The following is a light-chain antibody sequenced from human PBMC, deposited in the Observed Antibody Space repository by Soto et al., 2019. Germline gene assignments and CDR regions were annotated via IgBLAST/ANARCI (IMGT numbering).Light chain of an antibody. J-gene: IGKJ1*01. CDR2: GAS. CDR1: QSVDSK. V-gene: IGKV3-15*01. Sequence: EIVMMQYPATLSVSPGERATLSCRASQSVDSKLAWYQQKPGQGPRLLIYGASSRATGIPARFSGSGSGTEFTLTISSLQSEDFAVYYCQHYSTWLWTFGQGTKVEIK. CDR3: QHYSTWLWT.